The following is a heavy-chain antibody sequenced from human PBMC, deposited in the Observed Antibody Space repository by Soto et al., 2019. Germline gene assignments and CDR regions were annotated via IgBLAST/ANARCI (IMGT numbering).Heavy chain of an antibody. V-gene: IGHV1-3*01. CDR1: GYTFVDYA. D-gene: IGHD3-22*01. Sequence: ASVKVSCKASGYTFVDYALHWVRQAPGQGLEWVGWMNPNTGNIKPLHKFEDRVSITRDTATSTAYMELRGLRSEDTAVYFCAREGVVAENWFAPWGQGTLVTVSS. CDR3: AREGVVAENWFAP. CDR2: MNPNTGNI. J-gene: IGHJ5*02.